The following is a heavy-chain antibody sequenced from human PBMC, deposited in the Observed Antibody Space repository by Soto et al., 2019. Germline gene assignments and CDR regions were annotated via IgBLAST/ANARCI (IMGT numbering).Heavy chain of an antibody. CDR3: ARAKEVVIAELES. CDR2: VSDNGGSRGGT. CDR1: GFMFNNSA. J-gene: IGHJ6*01. D-gene: IGHD2-21*01. V-gene: IGHV3-23*01. Sequence: PGGSLRLSCKASGFMFNNSAMTWVRQAPGQGLQWVASVSDNGGSRGGTYYADSVKGRFTISRDNSKNTLYLQLDSLTGADTAVYYWARAKEVVIAELESWGQGTRVSVAS.